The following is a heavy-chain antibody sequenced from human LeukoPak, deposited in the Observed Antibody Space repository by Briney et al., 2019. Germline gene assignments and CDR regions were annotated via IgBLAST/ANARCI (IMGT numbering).Heavy chain of an antibody. CDR1: GFTFSSYG. CDR3: ARGHSSSWIYFDY. J-gene: IGHJ4*02. CDR2: IRYDGSNK. D-gene: IGHD6-13*01. V-gene: IGHV3-30*02. Sequence: PGGSLRLSCAASGFTFSSYGMHWVRQAPGKGLEWVAFIRYDGSNKYYADSVKGRFTISRDNSKNTLYLQMGSLRAEDMAVYYCARGHSSSWIYFDYWGQGTLVTVSS.